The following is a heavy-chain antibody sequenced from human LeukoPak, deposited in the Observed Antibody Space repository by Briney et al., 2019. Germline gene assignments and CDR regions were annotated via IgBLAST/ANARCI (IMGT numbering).Heavy chain of an antibody. J-gene: IGHJ2*01. CDR1: GASISNYY. V-gene: IGHV4-59*08. Sequence: SETLSLTCTVSGASISNYYWSWIRQPPGKGLEWIGYIFYSGSTNNNPSLKSRVTISLATSKNQFSLQLRSVTAADTAVYYCARFTTVVPAFWYFDLWGRGTLVTVSS. CDR2: IFYSGST. CDR3: ARFTTVVPAFWYFDL. D-gene: IGHD4-23*01.